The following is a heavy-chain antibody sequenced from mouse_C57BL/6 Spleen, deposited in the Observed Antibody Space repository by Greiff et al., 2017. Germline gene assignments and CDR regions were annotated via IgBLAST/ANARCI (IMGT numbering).Heavy chain of an antibody. CDR1: GYTFTSYW. CDR3: ARAPGSSGYVWFAY. D-gene: IGHD3-2*02. J-gene: IGHJ3*01. Sequence: QVQLQQPGAELVMPGASVKLSCKASGYTFTSYWMHWVKQRPGQGLEWIGEIDPSDSYTNYNQKFKGKSTLTVDKSSSTAYMQRSSLTSEDSAVYYCARAPGSSGYVWFAYWGQGTLVTVSA. V-gene: IGHV1-69*01. CDR2: IDPSDSYT.